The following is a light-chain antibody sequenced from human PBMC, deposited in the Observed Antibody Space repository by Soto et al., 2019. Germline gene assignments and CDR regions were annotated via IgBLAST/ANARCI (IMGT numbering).Light chain of an antibody. CDR1: QSLSTN. J-gene: IGKJ1*01. CDR3: QQYNNWPST. CDR2: GAS. Sequence: EIVMTQSPATLSVSPGDRVTLSCRASQSLSTNLAWYQQKPGQAPRLLIYGASTRATGVPVRFSGSGSGTDFTLTISSLQSEDFVVYYCQQYNNWPSTFGQGTKVDIK. V-gene: IGKV3-15*01.